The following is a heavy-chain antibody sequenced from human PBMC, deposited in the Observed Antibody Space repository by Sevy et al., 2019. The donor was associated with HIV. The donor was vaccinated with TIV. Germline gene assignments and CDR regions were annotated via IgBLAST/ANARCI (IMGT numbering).Heavy chain of an antibody. J-gene: IGHJ4*02. CDR1: GYTFTGYY. V-gene: IGHV1-2*02. D-gene: IGHD6-13*01. Sequence: ASVKVSCKASGYTFTGYYMHWVRQAPGQGLEWMGWINPNSGGTNYAQKFQSRVTMTRDTSISTAYMELSRLRSDDTAVYYCARDVFLIAAAMRDYWGQGTLVTVSS. CDR2: INPNSGGT. CDR3: ARDVFLIAAAMRDY.